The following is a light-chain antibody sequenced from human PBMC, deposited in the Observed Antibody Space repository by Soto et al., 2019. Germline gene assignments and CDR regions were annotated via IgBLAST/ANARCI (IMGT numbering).Light chain of an antibody. V-gene: IGKV3-15*01. J-gene: IGKJ1*01. CDR1: QSISNN. Sequence: VMTQSPATLSVSPGESATLSCRASQSISNNLAWYQQKPGQAPRLLMYDASTRATGIPDRFSGSGSGAEFTLTISSLQSEDLAVYYCQQYNYWPRTFGQGTKVDIK. CDR2: DAS. CDR3: QQYNYWPRT.